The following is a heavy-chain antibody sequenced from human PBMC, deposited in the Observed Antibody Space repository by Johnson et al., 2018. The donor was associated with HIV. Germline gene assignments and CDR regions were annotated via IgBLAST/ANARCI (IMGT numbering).Heavy chain of an antibody. J-gene: IGHJ3*02. CDR2: IKQDGSEK. CDR1: GFTFSSYW. Sequence: VQLVESGGGLVQPGGYLRLSCAASGFTFSSYWMSWVRQAPGKGLEWVANIKQDGSEKYYVDSVKGRFTISRDNAKNSLYLQMNSLRAEDTALYYCARGRATFRAYGAFDIWGQGTMVTVSS. V-gene: IGHV3-7*03. D-gene: IGHD2/OR15-2a*01. CDR3: ARGRATFRAYGAFDI.